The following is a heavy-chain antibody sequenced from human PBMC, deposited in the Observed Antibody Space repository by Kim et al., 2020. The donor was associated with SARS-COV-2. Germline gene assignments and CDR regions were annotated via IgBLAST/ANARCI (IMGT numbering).Heavy chain of an antibody. CDR2: IYYSGRI. D-gene: IGHD2-15*01. J-gene: IGHJ3*02. CDR1: GASISRYF. CDR3: ARQKEDAGDDAFDI. Sequence: SETLSLTCTVSGASISRYFWSWIRQPPGKGLEWIGCIYYSGRINYNPSLNSRVTISVDTSKNQFSLKLSSVTAADTAVYYCARQKEDAGDDAFDIWGQGTVVTVSS. V-gene: IGHV4-59*08.